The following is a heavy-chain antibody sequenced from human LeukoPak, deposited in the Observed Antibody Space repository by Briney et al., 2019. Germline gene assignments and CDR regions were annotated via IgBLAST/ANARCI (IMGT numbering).Heavy chain of an antibody. CDR3: AKNRGIGSADWFDP. CDR1: GFLFSNYA. D-gene: IGHD2-2*01. Sequence: PGGSLRLSCSASGFLFSNYAMSWVRQAPGKGLEWISALSGSGRTTYYPDSVKGRFTISRDNSGNTLYLQINSLTVEDTALYYCAKNRGIGSADWFDPWGQGTLVTVSS. V-gene: IGHV3-23*01. J-gene: IGHJ5*02. CDR2: LSGSGRTT.